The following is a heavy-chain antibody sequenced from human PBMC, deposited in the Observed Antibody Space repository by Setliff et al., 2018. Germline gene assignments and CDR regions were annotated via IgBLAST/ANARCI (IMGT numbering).Heavy chain of an antibody. CDR1: GFDFSSYG. V-gene: IGHV3-30*02. J-gene: IGHJ4*02. D-gene: IGHD3-3*01. CDR3: AGDKPLQHNYNFWSGYCPY. Sequence: LRLSCVASGFDFSSYGMHWVRQAPGKGLEWVTLIRYDSSTRHYADSVKGRFTISRDNAKNTLYLQMNSLRPEDTAVYYCAGDKPLQHNYNFWSGYCPYWGQGTLVTVSS. CDR2: IRYDSSTR.